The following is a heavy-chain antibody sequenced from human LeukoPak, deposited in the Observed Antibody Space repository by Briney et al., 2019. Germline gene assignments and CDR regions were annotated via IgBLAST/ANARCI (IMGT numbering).Heavy chain of an antibody. CDR1: GGTFSSYA. V-gene: IGHV1-69*06. CDR3: AREGGYDSSGFYAY. Sequence: SVKVSCKASGGTFSSYAISWVRQAPGQGLEWMGGIIPIFGTANYAQKFQGRVTITADKSTSTAYMELSRLRSDDTAVYYCAREGGYDSSGFYAYWGQGTLVTVSS. D-gene: IGHD3-22*01. J-gene: IGHJ4*02. CDR2: IIPIFGTA.